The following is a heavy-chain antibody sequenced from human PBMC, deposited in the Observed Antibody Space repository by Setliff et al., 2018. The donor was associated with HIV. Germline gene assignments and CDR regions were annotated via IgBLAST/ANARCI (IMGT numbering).Heavy chain of an antibody. D-gene: IGHD5-12*01. CDR3: ARGATLLPGYSDRWEYFYMDV. CDR1: GGSFSEYY. Sequence: SETLSLTCAVYGGSFSEYYWSWIRQSPGKGLEWIGEINHSGSTHYNPALKSRATISVDTSKNQFSLRLNSVTAADTAVYYCARGATLLPGYSDRWEYFYMDVWGKGTTVTAP. CDR2: INHSGST. V-gene: IGHV4-34*01. J-gene: IGHJ6*03.